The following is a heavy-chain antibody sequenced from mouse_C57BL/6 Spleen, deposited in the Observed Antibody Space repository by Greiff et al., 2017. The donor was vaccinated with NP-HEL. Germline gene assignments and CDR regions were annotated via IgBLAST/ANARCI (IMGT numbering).Heavy chain of an antibody. V-gene: IGHV1-64*01. CDR3: GRYDYDEAMDY. J-gene: IGHJ4*01. CDR1: GYTFTSYW. D-gene: IGHD2-4*01. Sequence: VQLQQPGAELVKPGASVKLSCKASGYTFTSYWMHWVKQRPGQGLEWIGMIHPSSGSTNYNEKFKSKATLTVDKSSSTAYMQLSSLTSEDSAVYYCGRYDYDEAMDYWGQGTSVTVAS. CDR2: IHPSSGST.